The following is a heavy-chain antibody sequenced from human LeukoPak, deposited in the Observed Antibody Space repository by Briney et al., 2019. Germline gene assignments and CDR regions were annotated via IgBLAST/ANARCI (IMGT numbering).Heavy chain of an antibody. CDR3: ARAYCSSTSCYTEGWFDP. V-gene: IGHV4-38-2*02. CDR1: GYSIISSYS. CDR2: FHYSGST. D-gene: IGHD2-2*02. Sequence: PSETLSLTCTVSGYSIISSYSWEWIRQPPGKGLEWIGSFHYSGSTYYNPSLMSRVTISGDTSKNQFSLRLSSVTAADTAVYYCARAYCSSTSCYTEGWFDPWGQGTLVTVSS. J-gene: IGHJ5*02.